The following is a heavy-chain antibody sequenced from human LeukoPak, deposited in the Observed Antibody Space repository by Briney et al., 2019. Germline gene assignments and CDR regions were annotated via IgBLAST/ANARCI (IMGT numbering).Heavy chain of an antibody. Sequence: PSETLSLTCTVSGGSISSGSYYWSWIRQPAGKGLEWIGRIYTSGSTNYNPSLKSRVTMSVDTSKNQFSLNLDSVTAADTAVYYCARSYGSETYYAQILGYWGQGTLVTVSS. D-gene: IGHD3-10*01. CDR3: ARSYGSETYYAQILGY. V-gene: IGHV4-61*02. J-gene: IGHJ4*02. CDR1: GGSISSGSYY. CDR2: IYTSGST.